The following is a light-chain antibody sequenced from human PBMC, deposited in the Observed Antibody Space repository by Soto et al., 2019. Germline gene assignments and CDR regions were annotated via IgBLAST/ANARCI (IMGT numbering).Light chain of an antibody. CDR2: GTS. CDR3: QQYGSSRT. Sequence: EIVLTQSPGTLSLSPGERATLSCRASQSVSSSDLAWYQQRPGQAPRLLIYGTSTRATVIPDRFSGSGSGIDFTLTISRLEPEDFAVYYCQQYGSSRTFGQGTKVEIK. CDR1: QSVSSSD. J-gene: IGKJ1*01. V-gene: IGKV3-20*01.